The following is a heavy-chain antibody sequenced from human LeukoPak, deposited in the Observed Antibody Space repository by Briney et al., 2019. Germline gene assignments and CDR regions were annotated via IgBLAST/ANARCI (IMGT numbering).Heavy chain of an antibody. CDR3: VGFGVVIPNWFDP. D-gene: IGHD3-3*01. CDR1: GFTFSSYS. J-gene: IGHJ5*02. Sequence: GGSLRLSCAASGFTFSSYSMNWVRQAPGKGLEWVSSISSSSSYIYYADSVKGRFTISRDNAKNLLYLQMNSLRAEDTAVYYCVGFGVVIPNWFDPWAREPWSPSPQ. CDR2: ISSSSSYI. V-gene: IGHV3-21*01.